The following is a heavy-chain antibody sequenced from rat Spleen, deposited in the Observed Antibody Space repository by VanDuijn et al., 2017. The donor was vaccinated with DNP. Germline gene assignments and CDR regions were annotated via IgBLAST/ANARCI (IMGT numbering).Heavy chain of an antibody. V-gene: IGHV5-7*01. D-gene: IGHD2-1*01. CDR1: GFPFSDYF. Sequence: EVQLVESGGGSVQPGRSLKLSCAASGFPFSDYFMAWVRQAANKGLEWVATISYDGSSTYYRDSVKGRFTISRDNTESTVYLQMNSRRSEDTATYYCAKDKHYYAMAAWGQGTSVTVSS. CDR3: AKDKHYYAMAA. CDR2: ISYDGSST. J-gene: IGHJ4*01.